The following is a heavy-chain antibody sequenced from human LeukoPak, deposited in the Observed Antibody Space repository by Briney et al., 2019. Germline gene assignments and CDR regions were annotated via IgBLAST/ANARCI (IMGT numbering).Heavy chain of an antibody. V-gene: IGHV5-51*01. J-gene: IGHJ4*02. CDR3: ARRRLRDYYFEY. D-gene: IGHD5-12*01. CDR2: IYPGDSDT. Sequence: GESLKISCKGSEDSFTNYWIGWVRHMPGKGLEWMGIIYPGDSDTRYNPSFQGQVTISADKSISTAYLQWSSLKASDTAMYYCARRRLRDYYFEYWAQGTLVTVSS. CDR1: EDSFTNYW.